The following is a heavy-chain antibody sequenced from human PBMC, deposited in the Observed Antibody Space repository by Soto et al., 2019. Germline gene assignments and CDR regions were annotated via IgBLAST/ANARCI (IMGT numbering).Heavy chain of an antibody. J-gene: IGHJ3*02. V-gene: IGHV3-30*18. CDR2: ISYDGSNK. D-gene: IGHD4-17*01. CDR1: GFTFSSYG. CDR3: AKPLTSRPDYGDYGETGDAFDI. Sequence: QVQLVESGGGVVQPGRSLRLSCAASGFTFSSYGMHWVRQAPGKGLEWVAVISYDGSNKYYADSVKGRFTISRDNSKNTLYLKMNSLRAEDTAVYYCAKPLTSRPDYGDYGETGDAFDIWGQGTIVTVSS.